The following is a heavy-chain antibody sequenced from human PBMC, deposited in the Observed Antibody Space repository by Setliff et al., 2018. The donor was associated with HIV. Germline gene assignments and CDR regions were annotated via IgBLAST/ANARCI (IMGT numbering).Heavy chain of an antibody. CDR1: GGSITSGSDY. Sequence: TLSLTCTVSGGSITSGSDYWSWIRQPAGKGLEWIGRIYTTGSTYYNPSVKSRVTISVDTSKNQISLKLSSVTAADTAVYYCARDMMYHYDRSGSFGWFGPWGQGTQVTVSS. D-gene: IGHD3-22*01. CDR2: IYTTGST. CDR3: ARDMMYHYDRSGSFGWFGP. V-gene: IGHV4-61*02. J-gene: IGHJ5*02.